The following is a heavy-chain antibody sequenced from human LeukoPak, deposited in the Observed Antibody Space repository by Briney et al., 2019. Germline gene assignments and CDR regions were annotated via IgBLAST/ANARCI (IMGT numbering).Heavy chain of an antibody. Sequence: SETLSLTCAVYGGSFSGYYWSWIRQPPGKGLEWIGEINHSGSTNYHPSLKSRVTISVDTSKNQFSLKLSSVTAADTAVYYCAEGGGSGSYYRYYGMDVWGQGTTVTVSS. CDR2: INHSGST. J-gene: IGHJ6*02. D-gene: IGHD3-10*01. CDR1: GGSFSGYY. V-gene: IGHV4-34*01. CDR3: AEGGGSGSYYRYYGMDV.